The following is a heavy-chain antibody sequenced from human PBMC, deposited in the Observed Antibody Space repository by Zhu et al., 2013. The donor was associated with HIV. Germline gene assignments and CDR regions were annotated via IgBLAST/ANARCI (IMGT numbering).Heavy chain of an antibody. V-gene: IGHV1-69*08. CDR2: IIPILGIA. CDR3: ARDRTNYGSGSYSPTWPGPVDY. D-gene: IGHD3-10*01. J-gene: IGHJ4*02. CDR1: GGTFSSYT. Sequence: QVQLVQSGAEVKKPGSSVKVSCKASGGTFSSYTISWVRQAPGQGLEWMGRIIPILGIANYAQKFQGRVTITADKSTSTAYMELSSLRSEDTAVYYCARDRTNYGSGSYSPTWPGPVDYWGQGTLVTVSS.